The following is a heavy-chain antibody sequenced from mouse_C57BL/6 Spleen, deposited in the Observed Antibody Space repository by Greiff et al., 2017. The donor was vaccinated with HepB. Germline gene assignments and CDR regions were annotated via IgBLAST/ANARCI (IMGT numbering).Heavy chain of an antibody. CDR1: GFTFSDYG. J-gene: IGHJ4*01. CDR3: ARGVFYYGAMDY. D-gene: IGHD1-1*01. Sequence: EVKLVESGGGLVKPGGSLKLSCAASGFTFSDYGMHWVRQAPEKGLEWVAYISSGSSTIYYADTVKGRFTISRDNAKNTLFLQMTSLRSEDTAMYYCARGVFYYGAMDYWGQGTSVTVSS. V-gene: IGHV5-17*01. CDR2: ISSGSSTI.